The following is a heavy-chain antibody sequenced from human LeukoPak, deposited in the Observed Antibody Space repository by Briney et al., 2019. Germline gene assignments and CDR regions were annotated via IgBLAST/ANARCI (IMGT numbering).Heavy chain of an antibody. V-gene: IGHV3-21*01. J-gene: IGHJ4*02. CDR2: ISSSSSYI. Sequence: GGSLRRSCAASGFTFSTYAMSWVRQAPGKGLEWVSSISSSSSYIYYADSVKGRFTISRDNAKNSLYLQMNSLRAEDTAVYYCARVGYDILTGPDYWGQGTLVTVSS. D-gene: IGHD3-9*01. CDR3: ARVGYDILTGPDY. CDR1: GFTFSTYA.